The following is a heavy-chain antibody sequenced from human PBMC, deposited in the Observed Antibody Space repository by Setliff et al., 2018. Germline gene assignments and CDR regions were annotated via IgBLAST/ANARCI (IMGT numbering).Heavy chain of an antibody. V-gene: IGHV3-7*03. Sequence: GGSLRLSCAASGFTFSSYWMSWVRQAPGKGLEWVANIKRDGREIYYVDSVRGRFTISRDNAKNSLYLQMNSLRAEDTAVYYCASGHRYGYLFEYWGQGTLVTVSS. CDR3: ASGHRYGYLFEY. D-gene: IGHD5-18*01. CDR1: GFTFSSYW. J-gene: IGHJ4*02. CDR2: IKRDGREI.